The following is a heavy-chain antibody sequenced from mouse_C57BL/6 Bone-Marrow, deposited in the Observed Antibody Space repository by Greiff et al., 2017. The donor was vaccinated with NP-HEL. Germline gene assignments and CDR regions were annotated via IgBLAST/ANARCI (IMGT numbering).Heavy chain of an antibody. CDR3: ARIGLYYGSSYRFAY. V-gene: IGHV1-81*01. CDR2: IYPRSGNT. CDR1: GYTFPSYG. Sequence: QVQLQQSGAELARPGASVKLSCKASGYTFPSYGISWVKQSTGPGLEWIGQIYPRSGNTYYNEKFKGKATLTADKSSSTAYMELRSLTSDDSAVYFCARIGLYYGSSYRFAYWGQGTLVTVSA. D-gene: IGHD1-1*01. J-gene: IGHJ3*01.